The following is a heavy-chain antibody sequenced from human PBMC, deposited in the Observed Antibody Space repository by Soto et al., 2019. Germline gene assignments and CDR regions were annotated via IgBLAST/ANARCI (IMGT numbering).Heavy chain of an antibody. V-gene: IGHV3-53*01. D-gene: IGHD3-10*01. CDR1: GFIVSSHY. Sequence: PGGSLRLSCAASGFIVSSHYMSWVRQAPGKGLEWVAFMYTSGTAYYADSVKGRFILSRDKSKNMVYLQMNSLRAEDTAVYYCARETHYASASYYGMDVWGQGTTVTVAS. CDR3: ARETHYASASYYGMDV. CDR2: MYTSGTA. J-gene: IGHJ6*02.